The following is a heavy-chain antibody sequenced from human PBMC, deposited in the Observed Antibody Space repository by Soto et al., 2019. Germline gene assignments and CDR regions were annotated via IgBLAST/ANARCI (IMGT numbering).Heavy chain of an antibody. D-gene: IGHD3-3*01. CDR2: IYYSGST. V-gene: IGHV4-59*01. J-gene: IGHJ6*03. CDR3: ARLGFLEEPPYYYYYMDV. CDR1: GGSISSYY. Sequence: SETLSLTCTVSGGSISSYYWSWIRQPPGKGLEWIGYIYYSGSTNYNPSLKSRVTISVDTSKNQFSLKLSSVTAADTAVYYCARLGFLEEPPYYYYYMDVWGKGTTVTVSS.